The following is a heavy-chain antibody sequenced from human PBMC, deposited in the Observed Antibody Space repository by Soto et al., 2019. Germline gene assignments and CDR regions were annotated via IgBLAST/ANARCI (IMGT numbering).Heavy chain of an antibody. CDR2: ISGSGGST. D-gene: IGHD5-18*01. V-gene: IGHV3-23*01. CDR3: AKNGRDGYSLDY. J-gene: IGHJ4*02. CDR1: GFTFSSYA. Sequence: VPLLESGGGLVQPGGSLRLSCAASGFTFSSYAMSWVRQAPGKGLEWVSAISGSGGSTYYADSVKGRFTISRDNSKNTLYLQMNSLRAEDTAVYYCAKNGRDGYSLDYWGQGTLVTVSS.